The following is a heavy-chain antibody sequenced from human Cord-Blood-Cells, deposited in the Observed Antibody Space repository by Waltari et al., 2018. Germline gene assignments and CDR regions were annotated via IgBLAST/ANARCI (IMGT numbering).Heavy chain of an antibody. CDR1: GGTFSSYA. J-gene: IGHJ6*02. D-gene: IGHD6-13*01. CDR3: ARWYSSSWYYYYYGMDV. Sequence: QVQLVQSGAEVKKPGSSVKVSCKASGGTFSSYAISWVRQAPGQGLGWVGGTIPIVGTANYAQKFQGRVTITADESTSTAYMELSSLRSEDTAVYYCARWYSSSWYYYYYGMDVWGQGTTVTVSS. CDR2: TIPIVGTA. V-gene: IGHV1-69*12.